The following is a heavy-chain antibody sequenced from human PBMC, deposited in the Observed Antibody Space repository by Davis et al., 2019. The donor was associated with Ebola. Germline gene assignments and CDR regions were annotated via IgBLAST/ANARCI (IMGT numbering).Heavy chain of an antibody. J-gene: IGHJ4*02. D-gene: IGHD1-26*01. CDR2: MNPKSGNT. CDR3: ARDPVVGATNY. CDR1: GYTFTTYD. Sequence: ASVKVSCKASGYTFTTYDINWVRQATGQGLEWMGWMNPKSGNTGYAQKFQGRVTMTTDTSTSTAYMELRSLRSDDTAVYYCARDPVVGATNYWGQGTLVTVSS. V-gene: IGHV1-8*01.